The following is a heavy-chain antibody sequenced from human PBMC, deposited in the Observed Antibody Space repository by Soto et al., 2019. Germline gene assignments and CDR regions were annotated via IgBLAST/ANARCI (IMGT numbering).Heavy chain of an antibody. D-gene: IGHD2-21*02. V-gene: IGHV3-23*01. CDR2: ISDSGDST. Sequence: EVQLLESGGGLVQPGGSLRLSCAASGFTFSAYGMSWVRQAPGKGLEWVSGISDSGDSTSYADSVKGRFTISRDNSKNTPSLQMNSLRAEDTAVYYCGKVGDRGGACYWDHWGQGTLVSVSS. CDR3: GKVGDRGGACYWDH. CDR1: GFTFSAYG. J-gene: IGHJ4*02.